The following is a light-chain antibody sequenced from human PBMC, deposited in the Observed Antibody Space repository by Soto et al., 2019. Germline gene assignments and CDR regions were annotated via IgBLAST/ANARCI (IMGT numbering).Light chain of an antibody. V-gene: IGLV2-14*01. Sequence: QSVLTQPASVSGSPGQSITISCTGTSRDVGGHNYVSWYQQYPGKAPKVMIYEVTNRPSGVSNRFSGSKSGNTASLTISGLQTDDEADYYCSSYTSSSTYVFGTATTVTVL. CDR2: EVT. CDR1: SRDVGGHNY. J-gene: IGLJ1*01. CDR3: SSYTSSSTYV.